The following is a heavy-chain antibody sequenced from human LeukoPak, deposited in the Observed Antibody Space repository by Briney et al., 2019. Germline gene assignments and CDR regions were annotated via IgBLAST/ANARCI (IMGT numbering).Heavy chain of an antibody. J-gene: IGHJ4*02. CDR3: AKDHSWYDPLRDDY. V-gene: IGHV3-23*01. Sequence: GGSLRLSCAASGFTFSSNAMSWVRQAPGKGLEWVSAISGSGGSTYYADSVKGRYTISRDNSKNTLYLQMNSLRAEDTAVYYCAKDHSWYDPLRDDYWGQGTLVTVSS. D-gene: IGHD2-8*02. CDR2: ISGSGGST. CDR1: GFTFSSNA.